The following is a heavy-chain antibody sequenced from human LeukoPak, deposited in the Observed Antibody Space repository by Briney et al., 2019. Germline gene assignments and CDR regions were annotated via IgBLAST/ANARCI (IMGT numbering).Heavy chain of an antibody. D-gene: IGHD3-16*02. CDR1: GGSISSGGYY. Sequence: SQTLSLTCTVSGGSISSGGYYWSWIRHHPGKGLEWIGYIYYSGSTYYNPSLKSRVTISVDTSKNQFSLKLSSVTAADTAVYYCASSSSELSYDYWGQGTLVTVSS. V-gene: IGHV4-31*03. CDR3: ASSSSELSYDY. CDR2: IYYSGST. J-gene: IGHJ4*02.